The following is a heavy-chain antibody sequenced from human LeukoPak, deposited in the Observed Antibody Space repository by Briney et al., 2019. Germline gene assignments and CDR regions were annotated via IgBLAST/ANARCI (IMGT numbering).Heavy chain of an antibody. Sequence: GGSLRLSRAASGFTFSSYGMHWVRQAPGKGLEWVAVISYDGSNKYYADSVKGRFTISRDNSKNTLYLQMNSLRAEDTAVYYCAKVPGSSSWYYYLDYWGQGTLVTVSS. CDR2: ISYDGSNK. J-gene: IGHJ4*02. CDR3: AKVPGSSSWYYYLDY. V-gene: IGHV3-30*18. CDR1: GFTFSSYG. D-gene: IGHD6-13*01.